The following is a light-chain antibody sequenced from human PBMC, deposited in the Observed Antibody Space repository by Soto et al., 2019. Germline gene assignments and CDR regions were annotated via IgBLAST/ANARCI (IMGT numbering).Light chain of an antibody. V-gene: IGLV2-14*01. Sequence: QSVLTQPASVSGSPGQSITISCTETSSDVGGYNYVSWYQQHPGKAPKLMIYEVSNRPSGVSNRFSGSKSGNTASLTISGLQAEDEADYYCSSYTSSSTYVFGTRTKVTVL. CDR2: EVS. CDR1: SSDVGGYNY. J-gene: IGLJ1*01. CDR3: SSYTSSSTYV.